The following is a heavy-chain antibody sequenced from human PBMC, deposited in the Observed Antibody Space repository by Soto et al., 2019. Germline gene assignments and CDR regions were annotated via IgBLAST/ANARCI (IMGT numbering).Heavy chain of an antibody. V-gene: IGHV4-61*01. D-gene: IGHD2-2*01. Sequence: PSETLSLTCTVSCGSVSSGSYYWSWIRQPPGKGLEWIGYIYYSGSTNYNPSLKSRVTISVDTSKNQFSLKLSSVTAADTAVYYCARETYCSSTSCYDHWFDPCAQGTLVTVSS. CDR2: IYYSGST. CDR1: CGSVSSGSYY. CDR3: ARETYCSSTSCYDHWFDP. J-gene: IGHJ5*01.